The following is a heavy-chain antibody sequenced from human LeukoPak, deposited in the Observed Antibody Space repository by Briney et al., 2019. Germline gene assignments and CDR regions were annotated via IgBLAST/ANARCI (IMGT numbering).Heavy chain of an antibody. D-gene: IGHD2-21*02. V-gene: IGHV4-30-2*01. Sequence: SETLSLTCAVSGGSISSGGYSWSWIRQPPGKGLEWIGYIYHSGSTYYNPSLKSRVTISVDGSKNQFSLKLGSVTAADTAVYYCARGVLGATKKVTAIPTYYFDYWGQGTLVTVSS. CDR1: GGSISSGGYS. J-gene: IGHJ4*02. CDR3: ARGVLGATKKVTAIPTYYFDY. CDR2: IYHSGST.